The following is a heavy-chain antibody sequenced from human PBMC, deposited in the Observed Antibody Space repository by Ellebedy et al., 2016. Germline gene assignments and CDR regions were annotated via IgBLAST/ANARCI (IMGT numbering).Heavy chain of an antibody. V-gene: IGHV3-21*01. CDR1: GFAFSGYM. D-gene: IGHD6-19*01. Sequence: GESLKISXAASGFAFSGYMMSWVRQAPGKGLEWVSSLSSSTGDIYYADSVKGRFTISRDNAKNSLYLQMNSLRAEDTAVYYCARQTWLTPYNWFDPWGQGTLVIVSS. CDR2: LSSSTGDI. J-gene: IGHJ5*02. CDR3: ARQTWLTPYNWFDP.